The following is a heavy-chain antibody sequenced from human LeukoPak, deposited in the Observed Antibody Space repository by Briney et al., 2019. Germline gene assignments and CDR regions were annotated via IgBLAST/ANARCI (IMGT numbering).Heavy chain of an antibody. D-gene: IGHD5-24*01. CDR3: ARGGDGYNNVDY. CDR1: GFAFSSYS. Sequence: GGSLRLSCAATGFAFSSYSMNWVRQAPGKGLEWVSSISSSSSYIYYADSVKGRFTISRDNAKNSLYLQMNSLRAEDTAVYYCARGGDGYNNVDYWGQGTLVTVSS. J-gene: IGHJ4*02. CDR2: ISSSSSYI. V-gene: IGHV3-21*01.